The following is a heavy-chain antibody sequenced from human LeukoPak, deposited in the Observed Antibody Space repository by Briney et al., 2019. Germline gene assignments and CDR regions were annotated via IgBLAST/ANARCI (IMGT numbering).Heavy chain of an antibody. CDR2: IYYSGST. CDR1: GGSISSGDYY. D-gene: IGHD3-22*01. CDR3: AREGGGYYYDSSGYYSFYFDY. J-gene: IGHJ4*02. Sequence: SETLSLTCTVSGGSISSGDYYWSWIRQPPGKGLEWIGYIYYSGSTYYNPSLKSRVTISVDTSKNQFSLKLSSVTAADTAVYYCAREGGGYYYDSSGYYSFYFDYWGQGTLVTVSS. V-gene: IGHV4-30-4*08.